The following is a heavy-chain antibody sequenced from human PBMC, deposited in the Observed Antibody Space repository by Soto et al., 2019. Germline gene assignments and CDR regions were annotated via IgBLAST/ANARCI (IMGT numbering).Heavy chain of an antibody. V-gene: IGHV4-34*01. Sequence: SETLYLACAVYGGFLSESYWTWIRQPPGKGLEWIGEINHVGGTNYNPSLKSRVTMSVDTSQNQFSLRLISVTAADTAMYFCVRIRYQLPSSVLWLDPWGQGTPVTVSS. CDR3: VRIRYQLPSSVLWLDP. CDR1: GGFLSESY. D-gene: IGHD3-16*01. J-gene: IGHJ5*02. CDR2: INHVGGT.